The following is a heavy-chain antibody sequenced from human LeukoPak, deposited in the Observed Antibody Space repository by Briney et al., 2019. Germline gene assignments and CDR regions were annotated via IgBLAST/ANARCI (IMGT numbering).Heavy chain of an antibody. CDR2: INHLGSA. J-gene: IGHJ4*02. Sequence: TSETLSLTCSVSGYSITSTSFWAWIRQTPGKGLEWIGSINHLGSAYYNPSLESRVTISVDTSKNHFSLNLKSVTAADTAVYYCAREDGSSGYDDFWGQETLVTVSS. CDR3: AREDGSSGYDDF. V-gene: IGHV4-38-2*02. D-gene: IGHD5-12*01. CDR1: GYSITSTSF.